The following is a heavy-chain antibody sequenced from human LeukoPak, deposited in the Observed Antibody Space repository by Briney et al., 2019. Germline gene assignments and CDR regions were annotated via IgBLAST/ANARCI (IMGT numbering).Heavy chain of an antibody. Sequence: GESLKISCKGSGYSFTSYWIGWVRQMPGKGLEWMGIIYPGDSDTRYSPSFQGQVTISADKSISTAYLQWSSLKASDTAMYYCARSSANLYSSGWSHAFDIWGQGTMVTVSS. D-gene: IGHD6-19*01. J-gene: IGHJ3*02. CDR3: ARSSANLYSSGWSHAFDI. V-gene: IGHV5-51*01. CDR2: IYPGDSDT. CDR1: GYSFTSYW.